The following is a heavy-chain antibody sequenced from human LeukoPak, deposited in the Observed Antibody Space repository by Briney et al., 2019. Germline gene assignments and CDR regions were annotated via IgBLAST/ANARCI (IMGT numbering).Heavy chain of an antibody. V-gene: IGHV3-30*17. CDR1: GFTFSSYA. CDR3: ARAPQIAARPGY. J-gene: IGHJ4*02. CDR2: ISYDGSNK. Sequence: PGGSLRLSCAASGFTFSSYAMHWVRQAPGKGLEWVAVISYDGSNKYYADSVKGRFTISIDNSKNTLYLQMNSLRAEDTAVYYCARAPQIAARPGYWGQGTLVTVSS. D-gene: IGHD6-6*01.